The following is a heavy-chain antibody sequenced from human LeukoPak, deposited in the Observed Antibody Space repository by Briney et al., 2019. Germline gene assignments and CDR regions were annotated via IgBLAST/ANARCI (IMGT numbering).Heavy chain of an antibody. Sequence: GGSLRLSCAASGFTFSSYSMNWVRQAPGKGLEWVSSISSSSSYIYYADSVKGRFTISRDNAKNSLYLQMNSLRAEDTAVYYCARDENPTYSRGLGFDYWGQGTLVTVSS. J-gene: IGHJ4*02. CDR1: GFTFSSYS. D-gene: IGHD6-13*01. CDR2: ISSSSSYI. V-gene: IGHV3-21*01. CDR3: ARDENPTYSRGLGFDY.